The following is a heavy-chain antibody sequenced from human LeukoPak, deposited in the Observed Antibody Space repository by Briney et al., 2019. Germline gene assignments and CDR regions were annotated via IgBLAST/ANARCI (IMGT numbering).Heavy chain of an antibody. CDR2: IWYDGSNK. CDR1: GFTFSSYA. V-gene: IGHV3-33*08. Sequence: GGSLRLSCAASGFTFSSYAMHWVRQAPGKGLEGVAVIWYDGSNKYYADSVKGRFTISRDNSKNTLYLQMNSLRAEDTAVYYCARARAPYYYYGMDVWGQGTTVTVSS. J-gene: IGHJ6*02. CDR3: ARARAPYYYYGMDV.